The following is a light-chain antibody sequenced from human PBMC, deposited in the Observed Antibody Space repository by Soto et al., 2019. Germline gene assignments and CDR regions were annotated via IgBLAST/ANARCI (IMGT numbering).Light chain of an antibody. Sequence: EIVLTQSPGTLSLSPGERATLSCRDSETLSSNSLAWYQQRPGQTPRVLVYGASNRATGIPDNFSGSGSGTVFTLTISRLEPEDFAVYYCQQYESLPITFGGGTKVDI. CDR3: QQYESLPIT. CDR1: ETLSSNS. V-gene: IGKV3-20*01. J-gene: IGKJ4*01. CDR2: GAS.